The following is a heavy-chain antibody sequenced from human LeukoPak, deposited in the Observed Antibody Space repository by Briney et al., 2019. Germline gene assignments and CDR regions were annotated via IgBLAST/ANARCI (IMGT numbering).Heavy chain of an antibody. Sequence: GASVKVSCKASGGTFSSYAISWVRQAPGQGLEWMGGIIPIFGTANYAQKFQGRVTITADESTSTAYMELSSLRSEDTAVYYCARAHITIFGVVIMDDAFDIWGQGTMVTVSS. CDR1: GGTFSSYA. V-gene: IGHV1-69*13. D-gene: IGHD3-3*01. CDR3: ARAHITIFGVVIMDDAFDI. CDR2: IIPIFGTA. J-gene: IGHJ3*02.